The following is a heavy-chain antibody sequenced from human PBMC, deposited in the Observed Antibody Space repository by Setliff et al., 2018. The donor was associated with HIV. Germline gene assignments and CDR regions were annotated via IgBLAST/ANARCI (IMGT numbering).Heavy chain of an antibody. CDR2: IYYSGKT. CDR3: ARDEWGQWMVHWYFDL. D-gene: IGHD6-19*01. V-gene: IGHV4-39*07. CDR1: GGSISSSTYY. Sequence: KPSETLSLTCTVSGGSISSSTYYWGWIRQPPGKGLEWIGSIYYSGKTNYNPSLKSRVTISIDTSKNQFSLKLSSVTAADTAVYYCARDEWGQWMVHWYFDLWGRGTVVTVSS. J-gene: IGHJ2*01.